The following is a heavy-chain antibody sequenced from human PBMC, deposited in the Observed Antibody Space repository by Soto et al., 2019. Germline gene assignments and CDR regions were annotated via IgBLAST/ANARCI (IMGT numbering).Heavy chain of an antibody. J-gene: IGHJ5*02. D-gene: IGHD3-22*01. Sequence: GGSLRLSCAASGFTFSSYAMIWVRQAPGKGLEWVSAISGSGGSTYYADSVKGRFTISRDNSKNTLYLQMNSLRAEDTAVYYCAKDRPKAPNYDSSGTWGQGTLVTVSS. V-gene: IGHV3-23*01. CDR3: AKDRPKAPNYDSSGT. CDR2: ISGSGGST. CDR1: GFTFSSYA.